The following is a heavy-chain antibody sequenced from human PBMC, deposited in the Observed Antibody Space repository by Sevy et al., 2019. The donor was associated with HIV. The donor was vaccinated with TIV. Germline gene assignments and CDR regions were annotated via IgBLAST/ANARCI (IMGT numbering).Heavy chain of an antibody. V-gene: IGHV3-21*01. CDR3: ARVVAYCSGGSCFPGYYYGMDV. Sequence: GGALRLSCAASGFTFSNYNMNWVRQAPGKGLEWVSSISSSRNYISYADSMKGRFTISRDNAKNSLYLQMNSLRAEDTAVYYCARVVAYCSGGSCFPGYYYGMDVWGQGTTVTVSS. CDR1: GFTFSNYN. J-gene: IGHJ6*02. D-gene: IGHD2-15*01. CDR2: ISSSRNYI.